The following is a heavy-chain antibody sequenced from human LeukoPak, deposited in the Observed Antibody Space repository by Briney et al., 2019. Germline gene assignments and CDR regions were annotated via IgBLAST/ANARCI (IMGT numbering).Heavy chain of an antibody. J-gene: IGHJ4*02. D-gene: IGHD6-13*01. V-gene: IGHV3-9*01. Sequence: GGSLRLSCAASGFTFDDYAMHWVRQAPGKGLEWVSGISWNSGSIGYADSVKGRFTISRDNAKNSLYLQMNSLRAEDTASYYCAKDTAGIAAAGGKLDYWGQGTQVTVSS. CDR1: GFTFDDYA. CDR3: AKDTAGIAAAGGKLDY. CDR2: ISWNSGSI.